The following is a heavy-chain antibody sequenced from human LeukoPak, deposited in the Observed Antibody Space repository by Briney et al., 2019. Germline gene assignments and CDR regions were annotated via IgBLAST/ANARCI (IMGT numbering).Heavy chain of an antibody. J-gene: IGHJ4*02. CDR1: TFTFSNAW. D-gene: IGHD2-2*03. CDR3: ARDWIDRSLDY. Sequence: QPGGSLRLSCAASTFTFSNAWMSWVRQAPGKGLEWVTVLSPHGNYEYYADSVQGRFTISRDDSKNTVSLQMNSLRDEDTAVYYCARDWIDRSLDYWGQGTLVTVSS. CDR2: LSPHGNYE. V-gene: IGHV3-33*08.